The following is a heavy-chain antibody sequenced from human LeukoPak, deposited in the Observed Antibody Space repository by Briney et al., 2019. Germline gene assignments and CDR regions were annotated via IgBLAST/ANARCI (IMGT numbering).Heavy chain of an antibody. CDR1: GGSISIYY. J-gene: IGHJ4*02. CDR3: ARRNCSGGSCYFDY. Sequence: SETLSLTCTVSGGSISIYYWSWIRQPPGKGLEWIGYIYYSGSTNYNPSLKSRVTISVDTSKNQFSLKLSSVTAADTAVYYCARRNCSGGSCYFDYWGQGTLVTVSS. V-gene: IGHV4-59*08. D-gene: IGHD2-15*01. CDR2: IYYSGST.